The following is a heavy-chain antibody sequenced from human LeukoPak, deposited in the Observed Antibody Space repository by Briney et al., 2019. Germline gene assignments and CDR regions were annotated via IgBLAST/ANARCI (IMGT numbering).Heavy chain of an antibody. CDR3: AREKVEEYYYDSSGYFHFDY. CDR2: IKQDGSEK. V-gene: IGHV3-7*01. J-gene: IGHJ4*02. D-gene: IGHD3-22*01. Sequence: GGSLRLSCAASGFTFSSYWMSWVRQAPGKGLEWVANIKQDGSEKYYVDSVKGRFTISRDNAKNSLYLQMNGLRAEDTAVYYCAREKVEEYYYDSSGYFHFDYWGQGTLVTVSS. CDR1: GFTFSSYW.